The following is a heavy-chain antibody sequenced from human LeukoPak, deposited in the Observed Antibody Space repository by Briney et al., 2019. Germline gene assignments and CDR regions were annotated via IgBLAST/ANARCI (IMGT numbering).Heavy chain of an antibody. CDR3: ARVGSYSGSYDAFDI. J-gene: IGHJ3*02. CDR1: GYTFTSYA. CDR2: ISAYNGNT. D-gene: IGHD1-26*01. V-gene: IGHV1-18*01. Sequence: ASVKVSCKASGYTFTSYAMNWVRQAPGQGLEWMGWISAYNGNTNYAQKLQGRVTMTTDTSTSTAYMELRSLRSDDTAVYYCARVGSYSGSYDAFDIWGQGTMVTVSS.